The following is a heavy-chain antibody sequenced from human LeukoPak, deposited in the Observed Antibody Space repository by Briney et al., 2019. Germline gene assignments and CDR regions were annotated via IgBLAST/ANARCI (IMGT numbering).Heavy chain of an antibody. CDR2: IYTSGST. J-gene: IGHJ5*02. CDR3: ARGKRGAAAGKVYNWFDP. CDR1: GGSISSYY. Sequence: SETLSLTCTVSGGSISSYYWSWIRQPAGKGLEWIGRIYTSGSTNYNPSLKSRVTISVDTSKNQFSLKLSSVTAADTAVYYCARGKRGAAAGKVYNWFDPWGQGTLVTVSS. D-gene: IGHD6-13*01. V-gene: IGHV4-4*07.